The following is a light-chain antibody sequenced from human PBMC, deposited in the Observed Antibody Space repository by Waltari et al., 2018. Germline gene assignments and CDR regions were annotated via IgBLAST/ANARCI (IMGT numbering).Light chain of an antibody. CDR1: NIGSKS. J-gene: IGLJ2*01. V-gene: IGLV3-21*04. Sequence: SYVVTQSPSVSVAPGETARITCGGDNIGSKSVHWYQQRPGQAPVVVISYDSDRPSGIPDRFSGSNSGNTATLTISWVEADDEADYYCLVWHSTTDHHGVFGGGTKLTVL. CDR3: LVWHSTTDHHGV. CDR2: YDS.